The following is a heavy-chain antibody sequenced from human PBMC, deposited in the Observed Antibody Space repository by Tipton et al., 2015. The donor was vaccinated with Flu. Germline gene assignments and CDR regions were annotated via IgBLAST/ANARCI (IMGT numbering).Heavy chain of an antibody. CDR3: ARGRRLNRAPGQLDV. J-gene: IGHJ6*02. V-gene: IGHV4-31*03. D-gene: IGHD1-14*01. CDR2: IYYSGST. Sequence: TLSLTCTVSGGSISSGGYYWSWIRQHPGKGLEWIGYIYYSGSTYYNPSLKSRVTTSVDTSKNQFSLKLSSVTAADTAVYYCARGRRLNRAPGQLDVWGQGTTVTVSS. CDR1: GGSISSGGYY.